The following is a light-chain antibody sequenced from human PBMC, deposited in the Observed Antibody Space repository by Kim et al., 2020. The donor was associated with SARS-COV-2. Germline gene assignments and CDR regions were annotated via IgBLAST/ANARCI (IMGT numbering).Light chain of an antibody. CDR1: NLGSKS. CDR3: QVWDSSSDHPV. Sequence: ATGKTARITCGGNNLGSKSVHWYQQKPGQAPVLVIYYDSDRPSGIPERFSGSNSGNTATLTISRVEAGDEADYYCQVWDSSSDHPVCGGGTQLTVL. CDR2: YDS. J-gene: IGLJ3*02. V-gene: IGLV3-21*04.